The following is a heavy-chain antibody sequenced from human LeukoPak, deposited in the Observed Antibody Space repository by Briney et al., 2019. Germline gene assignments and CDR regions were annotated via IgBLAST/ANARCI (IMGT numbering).Heavy chain of an antibody. CDR2: INPNSGGT. J-gene: IGHJ4*02. CDR1: GYTFTGYY. Sequence: ASVKVSCKASGYTFTGYYMHWVRQAPGQGLGWMGWINPNSGGTNYAQKFQGRVTMTRDTSISTAYMELSRLRSDDTAVYYCARVAYSSSWYLFDYWGQGTLVTVSS. CDR3: ARVAYSSSWYLFDY. D-gene: IGHD6-13*01. V-gene: IGHV1-2*02.